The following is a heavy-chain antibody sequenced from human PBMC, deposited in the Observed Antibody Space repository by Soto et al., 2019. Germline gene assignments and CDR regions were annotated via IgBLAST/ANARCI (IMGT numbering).Heavy chain of an antibody. CDR3: ARVWGYSSSYYYYYYMDV. Sequence: GGSLRLSCAASGFTFSDYYMSWIRQAPGKGLEWVSYISSSGSTIYYADSVKGRFTISRDNAKNSLYLQMNSLRAEDTAVYYCARVWGYSSSYYYYYYMDVWGKGTTVTVSS. CDR2: ISSSGSTI. D-gene: IGHD6-6*01. J-gene: IGHJ6*03. V-gene: IGHV3-11*01. CDR1: GFTFSDYY.